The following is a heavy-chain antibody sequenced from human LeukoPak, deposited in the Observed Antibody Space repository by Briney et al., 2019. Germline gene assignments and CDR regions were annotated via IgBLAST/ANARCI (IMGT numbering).Heavy chain of an antibody. Sequence: PGGSLRLSCAASGFTFSSYWMHWVRQAPGKGLVWVPRINSDGSSTSYADSVKGRFTISRDNAKNALYLQMNSLRAEDTAVYYCARDLSSSSIVDYWGQGTLVTVSS. CDR1: GFTFSSYW. V-gene: IGHV3-74*01. J-gene: IGHJ4*02. CDR3: ARDLSSSSIVDY. CDR2: INSDGSST. D-gene: IGHD6-13*01.